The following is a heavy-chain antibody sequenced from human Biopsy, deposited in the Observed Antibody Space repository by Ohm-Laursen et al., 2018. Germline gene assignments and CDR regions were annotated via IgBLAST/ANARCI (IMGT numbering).Heavy chain of an antibody. CDR1: GGSVSSSNYY. J-gene: IGHJ6*02. Sequence: SDTLSLTCSVSGGSVSSSNYYWNWIRQTPGKGLEWIGFIYNTERTNYNPSLKSRVTISLDTSKNQFSLELSSVIPSDTAVYYCAIDRVPRRGVMPVYYYGMDVWGQGSTFTVSS. CDR3: AIDRVPRRGVMPVYYYGMDV. D-gene: IGHD2-21*01. CDR2: IYNTERT. V-gene: IGHV4-61*01.